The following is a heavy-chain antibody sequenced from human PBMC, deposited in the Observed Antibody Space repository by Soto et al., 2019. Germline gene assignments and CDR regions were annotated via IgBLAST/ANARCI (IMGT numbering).Heavy chain of an antibody. CDR3: ARDYYGSGIGGHWFDP. Sequence: QVQLQESGPGLVKPSQTLSLTCTVSGGPISSVGYYWSWIRQHPGKGLEWIGYIYYSGSTYYNPSLKSRVTISVDTSKNQFSLKLSSVTAADTAVYYCARDYYGSGIGGHWFDPWGQGTLVTVSS. CDR2: IYYSGST. J-gene: IGHJ5*02. CDR1: GGPISSVGYY. V-gene: IGHV4-31*03. D-gene: IGHD3-10*01.